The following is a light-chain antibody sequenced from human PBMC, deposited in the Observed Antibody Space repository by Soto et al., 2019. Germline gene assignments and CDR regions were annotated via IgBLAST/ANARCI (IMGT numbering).Light chain of an antibody. CDR1: QSVSSSY. J-gene: IGKJ1*01. CDR2: GAS. CDR3: QKYGSSRST. Sequence: EIGLTQSPGTLSLSPGERAILSCRARQSVSSSYLAWYQQNRGQAPRLLIYGASSRAPGIPDRYGGSGSGTDFTPTISRLGPDYFAVYYCQKYGSSRSTFGQGTKTEIK. V-gene: IGKV3-20*01.